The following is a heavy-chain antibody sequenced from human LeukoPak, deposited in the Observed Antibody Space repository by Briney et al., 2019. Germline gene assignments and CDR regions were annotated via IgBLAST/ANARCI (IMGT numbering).Heavy chain of an antibody. CDR2: INERGSST. D-gene: IGHD5-12*01. CDR1: GFTFSNSW. J-gene: IGHJ4*02. CDR3: AGGRLVATSKAVAIDY. V-gene: IGHV3-74*01. Sequence: GGSLRLSCAASGFTFSNSWLHWVSQAPGKGLVWVSRINERGSSTSYADSVKGRFTISRDNAKNTLYLQMNNLRADDTAVYYCAGGRLVATSKAVAIDYWGQGTLVTVSS.